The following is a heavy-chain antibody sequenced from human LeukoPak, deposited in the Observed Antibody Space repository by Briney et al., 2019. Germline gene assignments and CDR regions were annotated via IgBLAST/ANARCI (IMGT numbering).Heavy chain of an antibody. CDR1: GGSISSGSYY. J-gene: IGHJ6*02. V-gene: IGHV4-61*02. Sequence: PSQTLSLTCTVSGGSISSGSYYWSWIRQPAGKGLEWIGRIYSSGSTNYNPSLKSRVTMSVDTSKNQFSLKLDSVTAADTAVYYCAQNFPLGARTNPRRYYHYYGMDVWGQGTTVTVSS. CDR2: IYSSGST. D-gene: IGHD1-26*01. CDR3: AQNFPLGARTNPRRYYHYYGMDV.